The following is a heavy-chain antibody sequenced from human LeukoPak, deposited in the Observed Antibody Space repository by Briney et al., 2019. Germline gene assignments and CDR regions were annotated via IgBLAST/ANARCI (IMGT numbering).Heavy chain of an antibody. CDR3: ASSPRSDYYDSPRAFHI. D-gene: IGHD3-22*01. Sequence: GGSLRLSCAASGLTFSSYAMSWVRQAPGKGLEWVSVISGSGGSTHHADSVKGRFSISRDNSKNTLYLQMNSLRGEDTAVYYCASSPRSDYYDSPRAFHIWGQGTLVTISS. J-gene: IGHJ3*02. V-gene: IGHV3-23*01. CDR2: ISGSGGST. CDR1: GLTFSSYA.